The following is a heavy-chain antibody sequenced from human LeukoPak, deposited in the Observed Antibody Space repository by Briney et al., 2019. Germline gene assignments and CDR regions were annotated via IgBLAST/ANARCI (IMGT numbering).Heavy chain of an antibody. CDR2: VYYSGST. CDR1: GGSISSYH. CDR3: ARSVDMGTFDY. V-gene: IGHV4-59*01. Sequence: SETLSLTCTVSGGSISSYHWNWIRQPPGKGLEWIGYVYYSGSTNYNPSLKSRVTISIDTSKNQFSLKLSSVTAANTAVYYCARSVDMGTFDYWGQGTLVTVSS. D-gene: IGHD1-7*01. J-gene: IGHJ4*02.